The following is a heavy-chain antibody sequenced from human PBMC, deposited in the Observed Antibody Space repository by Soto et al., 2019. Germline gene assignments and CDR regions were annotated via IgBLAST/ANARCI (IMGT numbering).Heavy chain of an antibody. D-gene: IGHD3-9*01. CDR1: GFTFSSYS. CDR2: ISSSSSTI. V-gene: IGHV3-48*01. CDR3: AHFDWFIDY. Sequence: SLRLSCAASGFTFSSYSMNWVRQAPGKGLEWVSYISSSSSTIYYADSVKGRFTISRDNSKNTLYLQMNSLRAEDTAVYYCAHFDWFIDYWGQGTLVTVSS. J-gene: IGHJ4*02.